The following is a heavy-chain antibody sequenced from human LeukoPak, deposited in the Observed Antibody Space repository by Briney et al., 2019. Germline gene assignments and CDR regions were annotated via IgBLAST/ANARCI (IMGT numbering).Heavy chain of an antibody. CDR2: ISNDGNNK. D-gene: IGHD3-10*01. J-gene: IGHJ4*02. CDR3: ARPDDSESYRANHY. Sequence: PGGSLRLSCAASGFSFNSYPMHWVRQAPGKGLEWVAVISNDGNNKYYADSVKGRFTISRDNSNNTLSLQMNGLRVEDTAVYYCARPDDSESYRANHYWDRGTLVTVS. V-gene: IGHV3-30*04. CDR1: GFSFNSYP.